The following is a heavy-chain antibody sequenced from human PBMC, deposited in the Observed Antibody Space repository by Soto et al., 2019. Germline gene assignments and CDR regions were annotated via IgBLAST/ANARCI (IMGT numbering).Heavy chain of an antibody. J-gene: IGHJ4*02. CDR1: GGSFRGYY. D-gene: IGHD3-9*01. CDR2: INHSGST. CDR3: ARGDLLTGYAY. Sequence: PSETLSLTCAVYGGSFRGYYWSWIRQSPGKGLEWIGEINHSGSTKYNPSLKSRVTISVDTSKNQFSLKLTSVTAADTAVYYCARGDLLTGYAYWGQGALVTVSS. V-gene: IGHV4-34*01.